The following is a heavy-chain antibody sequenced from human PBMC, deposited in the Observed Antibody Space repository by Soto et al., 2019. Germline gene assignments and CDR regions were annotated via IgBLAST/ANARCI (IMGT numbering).Heavy chain of an antibody. J-gene: IGHJ6*02. CDR1: GFTVSYFY. Sequence: EVQLLESGGDLIQPGGSLRLSCAASGFTVSYFYMNWVRQAPGKGLEWVSVIYGGDSTYYADSVKGRFTTSRDSSKNTVYLQMNSLRAEDTAVYYCARVDSVDYYYGMDVWGQGPTVTVSS. CDR3: ARVDSVDYYYGMDV. V-gene: IGHV3-53*01. D-gene: IGHD2-15*01. CDR2: IYGGDST.